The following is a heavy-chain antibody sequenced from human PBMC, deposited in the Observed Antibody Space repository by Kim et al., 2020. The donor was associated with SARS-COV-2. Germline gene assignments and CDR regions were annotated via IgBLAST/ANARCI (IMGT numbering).Heavy chain of an antibody. D-gene: IGHD5-12*01. CDR2: IYSGGST. Sequence: GGSLRLSCAASGFTVSSNYMSWVRQAPGKGLEWVSVIYSGGSTYYADSVKGRFTISRDNSKTTLYLQMNSLRAEDTAVYYCAGGLYSGYDDDAFDIWGQGTMVTVSS. CDR1: GFTVSSNY. CDR3: AGGLYSGYDDDAFDI. V-gene: IGHV3-53*01. J-gene: IGHJ3*02.